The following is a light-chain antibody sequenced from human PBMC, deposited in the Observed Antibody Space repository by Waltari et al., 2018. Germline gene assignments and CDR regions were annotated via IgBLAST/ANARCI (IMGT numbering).Light chain of an antibody. CDR1: QNILTY. V-gene: IGKV1-39*01. Sequence: DIQMTQSPSSLPSSVGDRLNITCRASQNILTYVNWYQQKPGKAPKLLIYAASSLEDGVPLRFSGSGSGTHFTLTISGLQPEDLATYYCQQCHSTPYTFGQGTKLEI. CDR2: AAS. J-gene: IGKJ2*01. CDR3: QQCHSTPYT.